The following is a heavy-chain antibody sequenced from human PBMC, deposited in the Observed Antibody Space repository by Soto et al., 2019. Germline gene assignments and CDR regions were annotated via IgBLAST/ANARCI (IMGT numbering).Heavy chain of an antibody. D-gene: IGHD2-21*02. CDR3: ARATAVADEIVYGLDV. CDR1: GDSISRRNW. Sequence: QVQLQESGPGLVKPSGTLSLSCAVSGDSISRRNWWSWVRQSPGQGLEWIGEIHHSGSTNYNLSLTSRVTISIDKSKNLFSLSLTSVTAADTAVYYCARATAVADEIVYGLDVWGQGTAVTVSS. V-gene: IGHV4-4*02. CDR2: IHHSGST. J-gene: IGHJ6*02.